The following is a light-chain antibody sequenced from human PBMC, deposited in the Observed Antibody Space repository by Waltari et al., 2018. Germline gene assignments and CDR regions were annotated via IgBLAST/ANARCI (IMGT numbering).Light chain of an antibody. J-gene: IGKJ1*01. Sequence: EIMLTQSPATLSLSPGERTTLSCRASQNIAGYLAWYQHQPGQAPRLLFYDTSNRATGITARFSGSGSGTDFILTITNLEPEDVAVYYCQQRSAWPWTFGQGTKVEI. V-gene: IGKV3-11*01. CDR3: QQRSAWPWT. CDR2: DTS. CDR1: QNIAGY.